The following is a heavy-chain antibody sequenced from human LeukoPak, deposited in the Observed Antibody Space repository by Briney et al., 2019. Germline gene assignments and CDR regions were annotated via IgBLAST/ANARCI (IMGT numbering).Heavy chain of an antibody. Sequence: GGSLRLSCAASGFTFSDYYMSWIGQAPGKGLEWFSYIIIISSYTNYADSVKGRFTISRDNAKNSLYLQMNSLRAEDTAVYYCARVWGQTYYDILTGYYYFDYWGQGTLVTVSS. V-gene: IGHV3-11*05. CDR3: ARVWGQTYYDILTGYYYFDY. CDR2: IIIISSYT. J-gene: IGHJ4*02. CDR1: GFTFSDYY. D-gene: IGHD3-9*01.